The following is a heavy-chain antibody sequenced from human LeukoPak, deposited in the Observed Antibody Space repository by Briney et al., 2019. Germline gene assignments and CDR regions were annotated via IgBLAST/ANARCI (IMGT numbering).Heavy chain of an antibody. V-gene: IGHV4-34*01. CDR3: ARPYTFYYMDV. J-gene: IGHJ6*03. Sequence: PSETLSLTCAVYGGSFSGYYWSWIRQPPGKGLGWIGEINHSGSTNYNPSLKSRVTISVDTSKNQFSLKLSSVTAADTAVYYCARPYTFYYMDVWGKGTTVTISS. D-gene: IGHD3-16*01. CDR2: INHSGST. CDR1: GGSFSGYY.